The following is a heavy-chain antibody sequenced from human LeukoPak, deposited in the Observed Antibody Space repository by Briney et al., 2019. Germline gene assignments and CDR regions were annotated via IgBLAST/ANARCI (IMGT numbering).Heavy chain of an antibody. J-gene: IGHJ6*03. D-gene: IGHD3/OR15-3a*01. Sequence: WIRQHPGKGLEWIGYIYYSGSTYYNPSLKSRVTISVDTSKNQFSLKLSSVTAADTAVYYCARAGLYYYMDVWGKGTTVTVSS. V-gene: IGHV4-31*02. CDR3: ARAGLYYYMDV. CDR2: IYYSGST.